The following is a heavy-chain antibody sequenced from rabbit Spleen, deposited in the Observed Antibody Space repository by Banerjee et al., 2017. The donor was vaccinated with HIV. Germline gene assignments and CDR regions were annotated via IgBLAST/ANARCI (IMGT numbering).Heavy chain of an antibody. D-gene: IGHD1-1*01. V-gene: IGHV1S40*01. CDR3: ARSGHVNGDYIWDL. CDR1: GFSFSSSYY. CDR2: IYTGDGST. Sequence: QSLEESGGDLVKPGASLTLTCTASGFSFSSSYYMCWVRQAPGKGPEWIGCIYTGDGSTYYASWVNGRFSISRDNAQNTVFLQMTSLTAADTATYFCARSGHVNGDYIWDLWGPGTLVTVS. J-gene: IGHJ6*01.